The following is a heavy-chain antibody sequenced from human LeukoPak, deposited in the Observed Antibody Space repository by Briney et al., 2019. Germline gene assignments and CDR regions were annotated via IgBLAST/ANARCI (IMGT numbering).Heavy chain of an antibody. V-gene: IGHV4-34*01. CDR1: GGSFSGYY. D-gene: IGHD6-19*01. Sequence: PSETLSLTCAVYGGSFSGYYWSWIRQPPGKGLEWIGEINHSGSTNYNPSLKSRVTISVDTSKNQFSLKLSSVTAADTAVYYCARTGIAVARFLPRFDYWGQGTLVTVSS. CDR2: INHSGST. J-gene: IGHJ4*02. CDR3: ARTGIAVARFLPRFDY.